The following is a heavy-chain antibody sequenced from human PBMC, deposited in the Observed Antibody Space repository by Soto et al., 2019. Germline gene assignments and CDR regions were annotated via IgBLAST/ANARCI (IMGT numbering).Heavy chain of an antibody. CDR1: GFTFSSYA. D-gene: IGHD3-10*01. V-gene: IGHV3-30-3*01. CDR3: ARDLGGGVITIYYYYYGMDV. CDR2: ISYDGSNK. J-gene: IGHJ6*02. Sequence: GGSLRLSCAASGFTFSSYAMHWVRQAPGKGLEWVAVISYDGSNKYYADSVKGRFTISRDNSKNTLYLQMNCLRAEDTAVYYCARDLGGGVITIYYYYYGMDVWGQGTTVTVSS.